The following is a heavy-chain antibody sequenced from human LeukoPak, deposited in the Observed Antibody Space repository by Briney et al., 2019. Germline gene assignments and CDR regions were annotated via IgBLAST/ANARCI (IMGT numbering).Heavy chain of an antibody. V-gene: IGHV4-4*07. CDR3: ARGGYYYGSGSLEFDY. J-gene: IGHJ4*02. Sequence: PSETLSLTCTVSGGSISSYYWSWIRQPAGKGLEWIGRIYTSGSTNYNPSLKSRVTMSVDTSKNQFSLKLSSVTAADTAVYYCARGGYYYGSGSLEFDYWGQGTLVTVSS. CDR1: GGSISSYY. CDR2: IYTSGST. D-gene: IGHD3-10*01.